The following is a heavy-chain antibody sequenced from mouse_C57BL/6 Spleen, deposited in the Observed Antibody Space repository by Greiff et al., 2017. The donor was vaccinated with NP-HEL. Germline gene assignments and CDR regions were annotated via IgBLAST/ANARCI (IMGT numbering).Heavy chain of an antibody. CDR3: AANGTWYAIDY. J-gene: IGHJ4*01. V-gene: IGHV1-81*01. D-gene: IGHD3-3*01. CDR2: IYPRSGNT. Sequence: LQESGAELARPGASVKLSCKASGYTFTSYGISWVKQRTGQGLEWIGEIYPRSGNTYYNEKFKGKATLTADKSSSTAYMELRSLTSEDSAVYFCAANGTWYAIDYWGQGTSVTVSS. CDR1: GYTFTSYG.